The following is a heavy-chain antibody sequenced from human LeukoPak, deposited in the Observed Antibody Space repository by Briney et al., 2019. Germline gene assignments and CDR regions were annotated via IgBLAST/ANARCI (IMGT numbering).Heavy chain of an antibody. CDR2: IIPIFGTA. Sequence: GASVKVSCKASGGTFSSYAISWVRQAPGQGLEWMGSIIPIFGTANYAQKFQGRVTIITDESTSTAYMELSSLRSEERPVYYRAKDTVSGYYDGSGYFDYWGQGTLVTVSS. V-gene: IGHV1-69*05. CDR3: AKDTVSGYYDGSGYFDY. D-gene: IGHD3-22*01. CDR1: GGTFSSYA. J-gene: IGHJ4*02.